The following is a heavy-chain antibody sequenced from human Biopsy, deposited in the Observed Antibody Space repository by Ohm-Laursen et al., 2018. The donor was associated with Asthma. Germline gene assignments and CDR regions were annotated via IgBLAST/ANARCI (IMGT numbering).Heavy chain of an antibody. V-gene: IGHV3-53*01. CDR2: IYSGGTS. CDR3: ARDRYGDYVGWFDP. J-gene: IGHJ5*02. CDR1: GFTVSRDH. D-gene: IGHD4-17*01. Sequence: LRLSCAASGFTVSRDHMFWVRQAPGKGLEWVSVIYSGGTSDTADSVRGRFTISRDFYKNTLYLQMNSLRAEDTAVYCCARDRYGDYVGWFDPWGQGTLVTVSS.